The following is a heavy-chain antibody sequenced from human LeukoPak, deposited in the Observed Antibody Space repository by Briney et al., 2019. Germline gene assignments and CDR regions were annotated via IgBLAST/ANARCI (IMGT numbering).Heavy chain of an antibody. D-gene: IGHD3-10*01. J-gene: IGHJ4*02. CDR3: TSLITMVRGVIGLLNVN. CDR1: GFTFSGSA. Sequence: PGGSLRLSCAASGFTFSGSAMHWVRQASGKGLEWVGRIRSKANSYATAFAASVKGRFTISRDDSKNTAYLQMNSLKTEDTAVYYCTSLITMVRGVIGLLNVNWGQGILVTVSS. V-gene: IGHV3-73*01. CDR2: IRSKANSYAT.